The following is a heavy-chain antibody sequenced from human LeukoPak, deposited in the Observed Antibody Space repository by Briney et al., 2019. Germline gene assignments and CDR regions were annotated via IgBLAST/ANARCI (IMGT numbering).Heavy chain of an antibody. D-gene: IGHD3-10*01. V-gene: IGHV1-18*01. J-gene: IGHJ6*02. CDR3: ARVRLNGSGSSSYYYYGMDV. CDR2: ISAYNGNT. Sequence: ASVKVSCKASGYTFTSYGISWVRQAPGQGLEWMGWISAYNGNTNYAQKLQGRVTMTTDTSTSTAYMELSSLRSEDTAVYYCARVRLNGSGSSSYYYYGMDVWGQGATVTVSS. CDR1: GYTFTSYG.